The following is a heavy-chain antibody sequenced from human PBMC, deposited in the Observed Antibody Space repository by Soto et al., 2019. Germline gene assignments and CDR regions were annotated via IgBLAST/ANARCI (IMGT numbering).Heavy chain of an antibody. J-gene: IGHJ4*02. CDR1: GFTFSSLA. CDR3: AKDRSGYDILTGSNPYFDY. V-gene: IGHV3-23*01. Sequence: PGGSLRLSCAASGFTFSSLATTWDRQAPGKGLEWVSAISGSGGSTYYADSVKGRFTISRDNSKNTLYLQMNSLRAEDTAVYYCAKDRSGYDILTGSNPYFDYWGQGTLVTVSS. D-gene: IGHD3-9*01. CDR2: ISGSGGST.